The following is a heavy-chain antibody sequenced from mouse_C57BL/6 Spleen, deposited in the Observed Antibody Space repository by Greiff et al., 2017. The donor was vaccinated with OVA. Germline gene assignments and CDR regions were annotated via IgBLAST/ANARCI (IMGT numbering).Heavy chain of an antibody. CDR3: ARHGLRGYYAMDY. Sequence: VQLQQSGPGLVAPSQSLSITCTVSGFSLTSYGVHWVRQPPGKGLEWLVVIWSDGSTTYNSALKSRLSISKDNSKSQVFLKMNSLQTDDTAMYYCARHGLRGYYAMDYWGQGTSVTVSS. V-gene: IGHV2-6-1*01. J-gene: IGHJ4*01. D-gene: IGHD1-1*01. CDR1: GFSLTSYG. CDR2: IWSDGST.